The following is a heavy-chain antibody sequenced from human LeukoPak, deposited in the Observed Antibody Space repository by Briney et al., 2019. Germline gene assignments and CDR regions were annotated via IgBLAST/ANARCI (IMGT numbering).Heavy chain of an antibody. CDR2: MNPNSGNT. D-gene: IGHD2-2*03. Sequence: ASVKVSCKASGYSFTSYDINWVRQAPGQGLEWMGWMNPNSGNTDYAQKFQGRVTMTRDTSTTTAYLELSGLRSEDTAVYFCATVAFCRTTACGYSHNWFDPWGQGTLVNVSS. CDR3: ATVAFCRTTACGYSHNWFDP. V-gene: IGHV1-8*01. CDR1: GYSFTSYD. J-gene: IGHJ5*02.